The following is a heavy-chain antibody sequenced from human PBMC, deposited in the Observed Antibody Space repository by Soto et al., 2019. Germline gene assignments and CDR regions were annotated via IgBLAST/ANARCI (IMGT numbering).Heavy chain of an antibody. D-gene: IGHD6-13*01. V-gene: IGHV3-23*01. CDR1: GFTFTSFA. Sequence: GGSLRLSCAASGFTFTSFAVSWVRQAPGKGLEWVSAISGSGGATYYADPVKGRFTVSRDNSRNTVYLQVDSLRAEDTAVYYCARGSSSSWYPRYNWFDPWGQGTLVTVSS. CDR3: ARGSSSSWYPRYNWFDP. CDR2: ISGSGGAT. J-gene: IGHJ5*02.